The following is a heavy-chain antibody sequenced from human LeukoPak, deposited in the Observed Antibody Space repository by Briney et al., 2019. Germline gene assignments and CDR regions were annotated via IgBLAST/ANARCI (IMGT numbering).Heavy chain of an antibody. CDR1: GGSISSSSYY. Sequence: SETLSLTCTVSGGSISSSSYYWGWIRQPPGKGLEWIGSIYYSGSTYYNPSLKSRITISVDTSKNQFSLKLSSVTAADTAVYYCARLLRYCSNGVCYGDAFDIWGQGTMVTVSS. D-gene: IGHD2-8*01. CDR2: IYYSGST. V-gene: IGHV4-39*01. J-gene: IGHJ3*02. CDR3: ARLLRYCSNGVCYGDAFDI.